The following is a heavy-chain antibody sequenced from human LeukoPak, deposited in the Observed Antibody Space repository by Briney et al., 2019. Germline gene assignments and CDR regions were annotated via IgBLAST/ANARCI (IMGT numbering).Heavy chain of an antibody. CDR2: ISYDGSKI. J-gene: IGHJ4*02. V-gene: IGHV3-30*19. D-gene: IGHD1-26*01. Sequence: GGSLRLSCAASGFTFSSHGMHWVRQAPGKGLDWVAVISYDGSKICYADSVKGRFTISRDSSKNTLYLQMSSLRTEDTAVYYCGRDKSGRYSVDYWGQGTLVTVSS. CDR1: GFTFSSHG. CDR3: GRDKSGRYSVDY.